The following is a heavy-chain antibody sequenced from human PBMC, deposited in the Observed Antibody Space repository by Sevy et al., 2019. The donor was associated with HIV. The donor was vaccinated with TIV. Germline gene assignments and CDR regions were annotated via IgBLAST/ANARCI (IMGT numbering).Heavy chain of an antibody. Sequence: GGSLRLSCAASGFSFSRYGIHWVRQAPGRGLEWVAVISHDGGTQYYADSVKGRFTVSRDNSKYTAYLEMDSLSTEDTAVYFCAKDLFGDYYLCSVDYWGQGALVTVSS. CDR3: AKDLFGDYYLCSVDY. D-gene: IGHD4-17*01. J-gene: IGHJ4*02. V-gene: IGHV3-30*18. CDR1: GFSFSRYG. CDR2: ISHDGGTQ.